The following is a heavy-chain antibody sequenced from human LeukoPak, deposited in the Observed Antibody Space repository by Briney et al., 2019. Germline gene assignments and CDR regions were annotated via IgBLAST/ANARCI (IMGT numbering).Heavy chain of an antibody. Sequence: GGSLRLSCAASGFTFSSYVMSWVRQAPGKGLECVTAISGSGGITYFADSVKGRFTISRDNSKNTLYLQMNSLRAEDTAVYYCAKESGLNGGFPSDYWGQGTLVTVSS. CDR2: ISGSGGIT. CDR3: AKESGLNGGFPSDY. D-gene: IGHD3-22*01. J-gene: IGHJ4*02. V-gene: IGHV3-23*01. CDR1: GFTFSSYV.